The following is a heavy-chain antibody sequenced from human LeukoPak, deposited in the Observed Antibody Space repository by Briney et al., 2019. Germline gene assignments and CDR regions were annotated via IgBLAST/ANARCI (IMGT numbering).Heavy chain of an antibody. J-gene: IGHJ6*03. Sequence: PGESLKISCKGSGYSFTSYWIGWVRQMPGKGLEWVGIIYPGDSDTRYSPSFQGQVTISADKSISTAYLQWSSLKASDTAMYYCARHRDDILTGYYFAHYMDVWGKGTTVTVSS. D-gene: IGHD3-9*01. CDR3: ARHRDDILTGYYFAHYMDV. V-gene: IGHV5-51*01. CDR1: GYSFTSYW. CDR2: IYPGDSDT.